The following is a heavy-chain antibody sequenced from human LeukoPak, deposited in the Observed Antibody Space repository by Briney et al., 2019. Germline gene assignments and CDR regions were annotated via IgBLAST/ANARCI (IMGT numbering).Heavy chain of an antibody. D-gene: IGHD6-19*01. Sequence: TGGSLRLSCAASGFSFSSFSMNWVRQAPGKGLEWVSYISGGSSFTYYVDSVKGRFTISRDNAKNSLYLQMNSLRAEDTAVYYCARDLGYSSGPNYWGQGTRVTVSS. CDR1: GFSFSSFS. J-gene: IGHJ4*02. CDR2: ISGGSSFT. CDR3: ARDLGYSSGPNY. V-gene: IGHV3-21*01.